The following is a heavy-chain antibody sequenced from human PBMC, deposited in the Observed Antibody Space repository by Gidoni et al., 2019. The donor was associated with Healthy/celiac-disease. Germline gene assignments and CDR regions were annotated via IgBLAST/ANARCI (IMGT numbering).Heavy chain of an antibody. CDR2: IKSKTDGGTT. CDR3: TTDSVVVVPAAKSYYYYYYGMDV. V-gene: IGHV3-15*01. Sequence: EVQLVESGGGLVKPGGSLRLHRAASGFTFSNAWMTWVRQAAGPGKGLEWVGRIKSKTDGGTTDYAAPVKGRFTISRDDSKNTLYLQMNSLKTEDTAVYYCTTDSVVVVPAAKSYYYYYYGMDVWGQGTTVTVSS. J-gene: IGHJ6*02. CDR1: GFTFSNAW. D-gene: IGHD2-2*01.